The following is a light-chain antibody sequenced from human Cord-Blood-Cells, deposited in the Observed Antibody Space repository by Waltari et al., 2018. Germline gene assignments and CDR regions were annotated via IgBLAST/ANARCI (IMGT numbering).Light chain of an antibody. CDR3: QVWDSSSDHPV. Sequence: SYVLTQPPSGSVAPGQTARITCGGNKIGSKSVNWYQQKPGHAPVLVIYYDSDRPSGIPERFSGSNSGNTATLTISRVEAGDEADYYCQVWDSSSDHPVFGTGTKVTVL. V-gene: IGLV3-21*04. CDR2: YDS. J-gene: IGLJ1*01. CDR1: KIGSKS.